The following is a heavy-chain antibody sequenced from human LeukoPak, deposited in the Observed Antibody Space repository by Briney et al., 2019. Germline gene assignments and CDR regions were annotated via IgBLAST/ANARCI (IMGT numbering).Heavy chain of an antibody. Sequence: SETLSLTCAVSGGSFSGYYWSWIRDHPREGLEWIGEINHSGSTNYNPSLKSRVTISVDTSKNQFSLKLSSVTTADTAVYYCARGSTYLKGYPFWGQGTLVTVSS. V-gene: IGHV4-34*01. CDR3: ARGSTYLKGYPF. D-gene: IGHD2-15*01. CDR1: GGSFSGYY. CDR2: INHSGST. J-gene: IGHJ4*02.